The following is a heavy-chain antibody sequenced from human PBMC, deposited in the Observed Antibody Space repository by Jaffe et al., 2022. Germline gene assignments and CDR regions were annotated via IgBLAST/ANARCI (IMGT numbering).Heavy chain of an antibody. Sequence: QLQLQESGPGLVKPSETLSLTCTVSGGSISSSSYYWGWIRQPPGKGLEWIGSIYYSGSTYYNPSLKSRVTISVDTSKNQFSLKLSSVTAADTAVYYCARLYSSGWFGTLFDYWGQGTLVTVSS. V-gene: IGHV4-39*01. CDR3: ARLYSSGWFGTLFDY. D-gene: IGHD6-19*01. CDR2: IYYSGST. CDR1: GGSISSSSYY. J-gene: IGHJ4*02.